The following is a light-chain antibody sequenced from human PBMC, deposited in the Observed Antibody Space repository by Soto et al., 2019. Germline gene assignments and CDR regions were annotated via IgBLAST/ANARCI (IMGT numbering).Light chain of an antibody. V-gene: IGKV1-8*01. CDR1: QGIRSY. CDR3: QQYYSYPLT. Sequence: AIRMTQSPSSFSSSTGDRVTITCRASQGIRSYLVWYKQKPGKAPKLLIYSASTLPSGVPSRFSGSGSGTDFTLTISCLQSEDFAPYYCQQYYSYPLTFGGGTKVEIK. CDR2: SAS. J-gene: IGKJ4*01.